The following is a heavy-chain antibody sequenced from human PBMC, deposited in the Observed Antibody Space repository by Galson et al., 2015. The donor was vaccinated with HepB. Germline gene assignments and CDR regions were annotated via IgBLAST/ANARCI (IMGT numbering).Heavy chain of an antibody. D-gene: IGHD1-26*01. Sequence: SLRLPCAASGFTVSSDHMSWVRQAPGKGLEWVAVTYNAGYNAGGRYYADSVKGRFTISRDNSKNTLYLQMNSLRAEDTAVYYCARGGSSLWELQTDYWGQGTLVTVSS. V-gene: IGHV3-66*03. CDR2: TYNAGYNAGGR. CDR3: ARGGSSLWELQTDY. J-gene: IGHJ4*02. CDR1: GFTVSSDH.